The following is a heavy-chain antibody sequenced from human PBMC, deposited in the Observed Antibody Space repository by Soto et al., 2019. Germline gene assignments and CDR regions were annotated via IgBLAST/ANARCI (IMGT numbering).Heavy chain of an antibody. CDR3: ARDSLRYFDWLPEYNWFDP. Sequence: AASVKVSCKASGGTFSSYAISWVRQAPGQGLEWMGGIIPIFGTANYAQKFQGRVTITADESTSTAYMELSSLRSEDTAVYYCARDSLRYFDWLPEYNWFDPWGQGTLVTVSS. D-gene: IGHD3-9*01. CDR2: IIPIFGTA. CDR1: GGTFSSYA. J-gene: IGHJ5*02. V-gene: IGHV1-69*13.